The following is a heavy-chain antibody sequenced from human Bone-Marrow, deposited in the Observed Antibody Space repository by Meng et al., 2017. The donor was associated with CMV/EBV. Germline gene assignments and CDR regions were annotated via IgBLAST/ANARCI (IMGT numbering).Heavy chain of an antibody. J-gene: IGHJ6*01. Sequence: VKVSCKASGYTFSSYGFSWVRQAPGQGLEWMGWISTSNGNTIYAQKIQDRVTMTRETSTSTVYMELRSLRSDDTAVYYCARDMYGSGSYYYGMDVWGQGTTVTFSS. CDR3: ARDMYGSGSYYYGMDV. V-gene: IGHV1-18*01. D-gene: IGHD3-10*01. CDR2: ISTSNGNT. CDR1: GYTFSSYG.